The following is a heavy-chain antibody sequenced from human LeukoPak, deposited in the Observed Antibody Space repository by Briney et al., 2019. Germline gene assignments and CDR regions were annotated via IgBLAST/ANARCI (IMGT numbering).Heavy chain of an antibody. V-gene: IGHV3-73*01. CDR1: GFTFSGSA. Sequence: GGSLRLSCAASGFTFSGSAIHWVRQSSGKGLEWVGHIDKKDNFCATTSAASVTGRFTISRDDSKNTAYLQMNSLKTEDTALYYCTRDSGTYNWLDPWGQGTLVTVPS. D-gene: IGHD1-26*01. CDR3: TRDSGTYNWLDP. J-gene: IGHJ5*02. CDR2: IDKKDNFCAT.